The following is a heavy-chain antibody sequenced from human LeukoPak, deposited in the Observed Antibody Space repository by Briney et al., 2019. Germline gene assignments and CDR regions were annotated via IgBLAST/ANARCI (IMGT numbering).Heavy chain of an antibody. CDR3: ARERDGIVVVPAAYYYYYYMDV. V-gene: IGHV4-4*07. D-gene: IGHD2-2*01. CDR1: GGSISSYY. J-gene: IGHJ6*03. CDR2: IYTSGST. Sequence: SETLSLTCTVSGGSISSYYWSWIRQPAGKGLEWIGRIYTSGSTNYNPSLKSRVTMSVDTSKNQFSLKLSSVTAADTAVYYCARERDGIVVVPAAYYYYYYMDVWGKGTTVTVSS.